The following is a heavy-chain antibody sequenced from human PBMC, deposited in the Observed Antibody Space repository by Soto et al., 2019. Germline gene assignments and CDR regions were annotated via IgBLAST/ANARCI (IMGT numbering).Heavy chain of an antibody. CDR1: SGYISSSNW. D-gene: IGHD2-15*01. CDR3: ARVDSVTYCSGGRCYSNWFDP. V-gene: IGHV4-4*02. CDR2: IYHSGST. J-gene: IGHJ5*02. Sequence: QVQLQESGPGLVKPSGTLSLTCAVSSGYISSSNWWSWVRQPPGKWLDGLGEIYHSGSTNYNPSLNSRVTISVDKSKNQFSLKMSSVTAEDTAVYYCARVDSVTYCSGGRCYSNWFDPWGQGTLVSVSS.